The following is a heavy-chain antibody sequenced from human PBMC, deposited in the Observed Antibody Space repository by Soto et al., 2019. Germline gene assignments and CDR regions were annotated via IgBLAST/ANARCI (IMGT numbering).Heavy chain of an antibody. J-gene: IGHJ3*02. CDR3: AKSGSGWYHAFDI. CDR2: ISGSGGST. D-gene: IGHD6-19*01. V-gene: IGHV3-23*01. Sequence: GGSLRLSCAASGFTFSSYAMSWVRQAPGKGLEWVSAISGSGGSTYYADSVKGQFTISRDNSKNTLYLQMNSLRAEDTAVYYCAKSGSGWYHAFDIPGQGTMVTVSS. CDR1: GFTFSSYA.